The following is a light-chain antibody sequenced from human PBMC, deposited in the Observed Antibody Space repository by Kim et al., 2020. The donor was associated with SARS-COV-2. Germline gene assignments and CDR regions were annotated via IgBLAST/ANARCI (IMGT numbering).Light chain of an antibody. Sequence: GPSRNTSCTGPSGDVSSYNYVSWYQQNPGKAPILIIYDVSNRPSVVSNRFSGSRSGNTASLTISGLQAEDDADYYCSSYTSINPRVFGGGTQLTVL. CDR1: SGDVSSYNY. CDR2: DVS. J-gene: IGLJ3*02. CDR3: SSYTSINPRV. V-gene: IGLV2-14*03.